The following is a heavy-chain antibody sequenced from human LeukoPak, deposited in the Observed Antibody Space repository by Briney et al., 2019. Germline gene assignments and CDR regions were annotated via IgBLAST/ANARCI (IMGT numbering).Heavy chain of an antibody. J-gene: IGHJ4*02. CDR1: GGSLSSYY. CDR3: ARHVYGDFGLIDY. D-gene: IGHD4-17*01. Sequence: SETLSLTCTVSGGSLSSYYWSWIRQPPGKGLEWIGYIYYSGSTNYNPSLKSRVTISVDTSKNQFSLKLSSVTAADTAVYYCARHVYGDFGLIDYWGQGTLVTVSS. CDR2: IYYSGST. V-gene: IGHV4-59*01.